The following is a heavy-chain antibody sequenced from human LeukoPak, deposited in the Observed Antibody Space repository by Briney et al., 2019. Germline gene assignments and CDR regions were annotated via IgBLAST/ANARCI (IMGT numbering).Heavy chain of an antibody. Sequence: ASVKVSCKTSGYTFTGYYIHCVRQAPGQGLEWMGWINPNSGGTNYAQKFQGRVTMTRDTSISTAYMELSRLRSDDTAVYYCARDQLSDRYSYGYDYWGQGTLVTVSS. CDR1: GYTFTGYY. CDR3: ARDQLSDRYSYGYDY. J-gene: IGHJ4*02. V-gene: IGHV1-2*02. CDR2: INPNSGGT. D-gene: IGHD5-18*01.